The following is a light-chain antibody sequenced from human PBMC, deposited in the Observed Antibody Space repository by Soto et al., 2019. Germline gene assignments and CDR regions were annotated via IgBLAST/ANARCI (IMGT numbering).Light chain of an antibody. Sequence: DIQMTQSPSSLSASVVDRFTITCRASQSISSYLNWYQQKPGKAPKLLIYAASSLQSGVPSRFSGSGSGTDFTLTISSLQPEDVATYYCQKYNSAPLTCGGGTKGDIK. V-gene: IGKV1-39*01. CDR3: QKYNSAPLT. CDR2: AAS. CDR1: QSISSY. J-gene: IGKJ4*01.